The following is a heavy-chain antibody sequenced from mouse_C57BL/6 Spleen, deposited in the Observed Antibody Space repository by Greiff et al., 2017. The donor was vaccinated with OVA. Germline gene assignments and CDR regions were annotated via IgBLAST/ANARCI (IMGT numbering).Heavy chain of an antibody. CDR3: ARSNWAFDY. V-gene: IGHV5-12*01. Sequence: EVKLMESGGGLVQPGGSLKLSCAASGFTFSDYYMYWVRQTPEKRLEWVAYISNGGGSTYYPDTVKGRFTISRDNAKNTLYLQMIRLKSEDTSMYYCARSNWAFDYWGQGTTLTVSS. D-gene: IGHD4-1*01. CDR1: GFTFSDYY. CDR2: ISNGGGST. J-gene: IGHJ2*01.